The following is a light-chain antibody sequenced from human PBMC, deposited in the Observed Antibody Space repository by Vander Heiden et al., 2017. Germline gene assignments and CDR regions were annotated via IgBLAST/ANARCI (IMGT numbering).Light chain of an antibody. CDR3: GTWDSSLTGGLWV. CDR2: ENN. Sequence: QSVLPQPPSVSAAPGQKVTISCSGSSSNIGNNYVSWYQQPPGTAPKLLIYENNQRPSGIPDRFSGSKSGTSATLGITGLQTGDEADYYCGTWDSSLTGGLWVFGGGTKLTVL. CDR1: SSNIGNNY. V-gene: IGLV1-51*02. J-gene: IGLJ3*02.